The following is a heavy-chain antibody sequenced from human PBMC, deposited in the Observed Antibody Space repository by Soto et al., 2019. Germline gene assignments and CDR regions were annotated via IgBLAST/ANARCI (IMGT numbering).Heavy chain of an antibody. V-gene: IGHV3-23*01. D-gene: IGHD1-1*01. J-gene: IGHJ6*02. Sequence: EVQLLESWGRLVQPGGSLRLSCAASGFTFSTYAMNWVRQAPGNGLEWVSAISGSGGSIHYADSVKGRFTISRDNSKNTLYLQMNSLRDEDTAVYHCVKGYWKGDVWGQGTTVTVSS. CDR1: GFTFSTYA. CDR3: VKGYWKGDV. CDR2: ISGSGGSI.